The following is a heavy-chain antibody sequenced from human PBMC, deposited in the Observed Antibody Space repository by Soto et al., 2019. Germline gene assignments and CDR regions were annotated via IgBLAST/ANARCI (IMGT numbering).Heavy chain of an antibody. V-gene: IGHV6-1*01. Sequence: SQTLSLTCAISGDSVSAHSAAWNWIRQSPSRGLEWLGRTYYRSKWNYDYAESVKSRMTITPDTSNNHFSLQLNSVTPEDTAVYYCACQPHATLAVCGMDVGGKATTVTV. CDR3: ACQPHATLAVCGMDV. CDR1: GDSVSAHSAA. CDR2: TYYRSKWNY. D-gene: IGHD3-16*01. J-gene: IGHJ6*04.